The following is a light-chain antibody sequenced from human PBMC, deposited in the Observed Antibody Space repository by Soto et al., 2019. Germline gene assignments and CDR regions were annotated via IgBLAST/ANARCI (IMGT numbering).Light chain of an antibody. J-gene: IGKJ1*01. CDR1: QSVNNF. Sequence: EMLFPQSLATLSLSPGERATRSCRASQSVNNFLAWYQQKPGQAPRLLIYGASSRATGIPDRFSGSGSGTDFTLTISRLEPEDVAVYYCQQYGSSPRTFGQGTKVDIK. V-gene: IGKV3-20*01. CDR2: GAS. CDR3: QQYGSSPRT.